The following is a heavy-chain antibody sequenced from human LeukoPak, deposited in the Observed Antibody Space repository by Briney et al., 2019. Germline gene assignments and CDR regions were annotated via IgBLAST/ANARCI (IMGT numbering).Heavy chain of an antibody. CDR2: INPNGGGT. Sequence: RASVKVSCKSSGYTFTAYYIHWVRQVPGHGLEWMGWINPNGGGTNYAQKFQGRVSLARGTSISTAHMELSGLTSDDTALYYCARGFRGSTFSYWGQGTLVTVSS. CDR3: ARGFRGSTFSY. J-gene: IGHJ4*02. CDR1: GYTFTAYY. D-gene: IGHD2-15*01. V-gene: IGHV1-2*02.